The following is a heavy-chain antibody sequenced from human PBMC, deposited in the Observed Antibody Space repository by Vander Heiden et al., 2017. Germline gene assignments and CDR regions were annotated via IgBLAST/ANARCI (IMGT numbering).Heavy chain of an antibody. CDR3: ASRITMVRGFMDV. CDR1: GGSISSSSYY. V-gene: IGHV4-39*01. J-gene: IGHJ6*02. CDR2: IYYSGST. D-gene: IGHD3-10*01. Sequence: QLQLQESGPGLVKPSETLSLTCTVSGGSISSSSYYWGWIRQPPGKGLEWIGSIYYSGSTYYNPSLKSRVTISVDTSKNQFSLKLRPLPAADTAVYYCASRITMVRGFMDVWGQGTTVTVSS.